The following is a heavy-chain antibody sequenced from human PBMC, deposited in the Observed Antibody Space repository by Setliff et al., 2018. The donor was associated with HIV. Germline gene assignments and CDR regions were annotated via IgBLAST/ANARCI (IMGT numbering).Heavy chain of an antibody. V-gene: IGHV3-66*03. CDR3: ARDGSGAPYYGMDV. CDR1: GFTVNSNY. J-gene: IGHJ6*02. Sequence: GGSLRLSCAASGFTVNSNYINWVRQAPGKGLEWVSVFYSNGKTYYADSVRGRFTISRDNPQNTVSLQMNSLRVEDTAVYYCARDGSGAPYYGMDVWGQGTTVTVSS. D-gene: IGHD6-19*01. CDR2: FYSNGKT.